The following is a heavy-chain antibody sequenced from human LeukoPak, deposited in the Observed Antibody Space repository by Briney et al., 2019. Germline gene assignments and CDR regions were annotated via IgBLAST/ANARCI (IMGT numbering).Heavy chain of an antibody. CDR2: ISSSSSTI. V-gene: IGHV3-48*02. CDR1: GFTFSSYS. J-gene: IGHJ4*02. Sequence: GGSLRLSCVASGFTFSSYSMNWVRQAPGKGLEWVSYISSSSSTIYYADSVKGRFTISRDNAKNSLYLQMNSLRDEDTAVYYCARSTWQLLRILDYWGQGTLVTVSS. D-gene: IGHD1-26*01. CDR3: ARSTWQLLRILDY.